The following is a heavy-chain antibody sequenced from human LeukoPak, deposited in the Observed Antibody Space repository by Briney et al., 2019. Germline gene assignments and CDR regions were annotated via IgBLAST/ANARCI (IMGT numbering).Heavy chain of an antibody. CDR3: ARVFGYSSGWPNFDY. CDR1: GYTFTGYY. D-gene: IGHD6-19*01. CDR2: ISPNSGGT. V-gene: IGHV1-2*02. J-gene: IGHJ4*02. Sequence: GASVTVSCKASGYTFTGYYMHWVRQAPGQGLEWMGWISPNSGGTNYAQKFQGRVTMTRDTSISTAYMELSRLRSDDTAVYYCARVFGYSSGWPNFDYWGQGTLVTVSS.